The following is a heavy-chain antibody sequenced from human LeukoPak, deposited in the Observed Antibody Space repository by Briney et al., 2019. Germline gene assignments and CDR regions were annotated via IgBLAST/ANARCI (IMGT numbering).Heavy chain of an antibody. CDR2: IHYSGST. Sequence: SETLSLTCTVSGGSISSYYWSWTRQPPGKGLEWIGYIHYSGSTNYNPSLKSRVNISVDTSKNQFSLKLSSVTAADTAVYYCARSTGYSYGYSYFDYWGQGTLVTVSS. CDR1: GGSISSYY. J-gene: IGHJ4*02. D-gene: IGHD5-18*01. CDR3: ARSTGYSYGYSYFDY. V-gene: IGHV4-59*01.